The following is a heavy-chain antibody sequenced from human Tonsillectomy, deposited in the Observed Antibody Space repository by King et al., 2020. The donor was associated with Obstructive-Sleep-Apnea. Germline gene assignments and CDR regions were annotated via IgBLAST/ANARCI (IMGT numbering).Heavy chain of an antibody. D-gene: IGHD4-17*01. CDR3: ARRSATVTTYYYYGMDV. Sequence: QLVQSGAEVKKPGSSVKVSCKASGGTFSSYAISWVRQAPGQGLELMGGIIPILGIANYAQKFQGRVTITADKSTSTAYMELSSLRSEDTAVYYCARRSATVTTYYYYGMDVWGQGTTVTVSS. J-gene: IGHJ6*02. CDR2: IIPILGIA. V-gene: IGHV1-69*10. CDR1: GGTFSSYA.